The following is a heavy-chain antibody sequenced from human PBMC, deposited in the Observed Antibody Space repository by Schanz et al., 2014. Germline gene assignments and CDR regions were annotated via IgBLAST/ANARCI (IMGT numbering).Heavy chain of an antibody. J-gene: IGHJ4*02. Sequence: QEQLVESGGGVVQPGRSLRLSCAASGFSFSGYGMHWVRQVPGKGLEWVAFIRDDGTYQNYADSIKGRFTVSRDNSKTTIFQQIRNLRTDDTAVYYSAESGPAGWENYQFDYWGQGTLVTVSS. CDR2: IRDDGTYQ. CDR1: GFSFSGYG. V-gene: IGHV3-30*02. CDR3: AESGPAGWENYQFDY. D-gene: IGHD3-16*02.